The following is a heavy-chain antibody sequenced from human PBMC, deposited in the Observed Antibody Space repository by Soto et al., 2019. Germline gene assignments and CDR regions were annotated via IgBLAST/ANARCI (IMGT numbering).Heavy chain of an antibody. D-gene: IGHD5-18*01. V-gene: IGHV4-61*01. CDR3: ARGALYTAMVRGGFDY. Sequence: PSETLSLTCTVSGGSVSSGSYYWSWIRQPPGKGLEWIGYIYYSGSTNYNPSLKSRVTISVDTSKNQFSLKLSSVTAADTAVYYCARGALYTAMVRGGFDYWGQGTLVTSPQ. CDR1: GGSVSSGSYY. CDR2: IYYSGST. J-gene: IGHJ4*02.